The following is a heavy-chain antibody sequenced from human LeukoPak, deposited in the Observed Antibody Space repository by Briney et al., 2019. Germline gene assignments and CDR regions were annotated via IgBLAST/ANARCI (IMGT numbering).Heavy chain of an antibody. J-gene: IGHJ4*02. Sequence: SETLSLTCTVSGVSISSYYWSWIRQHPGKGLEWIGYIYYSGSTYYNPSLKSRVTISVDTSKNQFSLKLSSVTAADTAVYYCARVYYDSSGYVDYWGQGTLVTVSS. D-gene: IGHD3-22*01. CDR3: ARVYYDSSGYVDY. V-gene: IGHV4-59*06. CDR1: GVSISSYY. CDR2: IYYSGST.